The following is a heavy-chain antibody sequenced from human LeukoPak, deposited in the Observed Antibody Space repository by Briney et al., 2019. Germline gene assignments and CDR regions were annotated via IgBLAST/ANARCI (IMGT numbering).Heavy chain of an antibody. CDR1: GDSVSSNSAA. D-gene: IGHD1-26*01. Sequence: SQTLSLTCAISGDSVSSNSAAWNWIRQSPSRGLEWLGRTYYRSKWYNDYAESVKSRITINVDTSKNQFSLKLSSVTAAGTAVYYCARAELDYWGQGTLVTVSS. CDR2: TYYRSKWYN. J-gene: IGHJ4*02. V-gene: IGHV6-1*01. CDR3: ARAELDY.